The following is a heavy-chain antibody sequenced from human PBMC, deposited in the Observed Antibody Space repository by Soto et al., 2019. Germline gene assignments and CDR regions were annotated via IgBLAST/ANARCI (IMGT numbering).Heavy chain of an antibody. CDR2: IYYSGST. J-gene: IGHJ4*02. CDR1: GGSISSYY. CDR3: AREEGASGY. Sequence: NPSETLSLTCTVSGGSISSYYWSWIRQPPGKGLEWIAYIYYSGSTDYNPSLKSRVTISVDTSKNQFSLKLSSVTAADTAVYYCAREEGASGYWGQGTLVTVSS. D-gene: IGHD1-26*01. V-gene: IGHV4-59*01.